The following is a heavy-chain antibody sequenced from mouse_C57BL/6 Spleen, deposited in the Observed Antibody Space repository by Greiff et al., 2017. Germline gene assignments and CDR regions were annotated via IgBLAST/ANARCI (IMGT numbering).Heavy chain of an antibody. CDR1: GFSLTSYA. J-gene: IGHJ2*01. CDR2: IWTGGGT. D-gene: IGHD1-1*01. Sequence: VQLVESGPGLVAPSQSLSITCTVSGFSLTSYAISWVRQPPGKGLEWLGVIWTGGGTNYNSALKSRLSISKDNSKSQVFLKMNSLQTADTARYYCARNHYYSSSPYYFNYWGQGTTLTVSS. CDR3: ARNHYYSSSPYYFNY. V-gene: IGHV2-9-1*01.